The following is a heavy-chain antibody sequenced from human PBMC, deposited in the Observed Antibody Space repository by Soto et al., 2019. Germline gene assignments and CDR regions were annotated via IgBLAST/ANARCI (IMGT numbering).Heavy chain of an antibody. V-gene: IGHV1-69*01. CDR3: ARGGTIFGVVIKYYYYGMDV. J-gene: IGHJ6*02. Sequence: QVQLVQSGAEVKKPGSSVKVSCKASGGTFSSYAISWVRQAPGQGLEWMGGIIPIFGTANYAQKFQGRVTITADESTSTAYRVLSSLRAEDTAVYYCARGGTIFGVVIKYYYYGMDVWGQGTTVTVSS. CDR1: GGTFSSYA. CDR2: IIPIFGTA. D-gene: IGHD3-3*01.